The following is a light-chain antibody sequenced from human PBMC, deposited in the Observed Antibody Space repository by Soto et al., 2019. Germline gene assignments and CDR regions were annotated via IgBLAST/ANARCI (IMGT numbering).Light chain of an antibody. CDR1: QDIRDF. CDR3: QQYYSYPRT. CDR2: AAS. V-gene: IGKV1-27*01. Sequence: DIQMTQSPSSLSASVGDRVTITCRASQDIRDFLVWYQQKPGTVPKPLIYAASTLRPGVSSRFRGSGSGTDFTLTITSLQPEDVATYYCQQYYSYPRTFGQGTKVDIK. J-gene: IGKJ1*01.